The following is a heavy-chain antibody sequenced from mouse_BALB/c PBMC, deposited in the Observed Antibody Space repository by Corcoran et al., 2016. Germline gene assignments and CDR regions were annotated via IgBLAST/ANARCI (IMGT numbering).Heavy chain of an antibody. V-gene: IGHV1-18*01. CDR3: AKGSTMITTGYFDV. J-gene: IGHJ1*01. CDR2: INPYNGGT. Sequence: EVQLQQSGHELVKPGASMKISCKASGYSFTGYTMYWVKQSHGKNLEWIGLINPYNGGTSYNQKFKGKATFTVDKSSSTAYMELLSLTSEDSAVYYCAKGSTMITTGYFDVWCAGTTVTVSS. D-gene: IGHD2-4*01. CDR1: GYSFTGYT.